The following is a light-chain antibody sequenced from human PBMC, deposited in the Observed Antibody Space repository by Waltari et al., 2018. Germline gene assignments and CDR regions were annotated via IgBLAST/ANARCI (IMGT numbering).Light chain of an antibody. CDR1: QTMLYNSNNKNY. CDR3: QQYYSGLT. Sequence: DIVMTQSPDSLSLSLGDRATINCKSSQTMLYNSNNKNYLSWYQQKPGQPPKLLIYWASTRGSGVPDRFSGSGSWTDFTLAISSLQAEDVAVYYCQQYYSGLTFGGGTRVEIK. V-gene: IGKV4-1*01. J-gene: IGKJ4*01. CDR2: WAS.